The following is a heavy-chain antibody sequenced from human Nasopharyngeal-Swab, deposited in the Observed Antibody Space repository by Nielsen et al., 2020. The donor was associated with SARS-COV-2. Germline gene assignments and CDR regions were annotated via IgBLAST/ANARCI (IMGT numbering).Heavy chain of an antibody. CDR1: GGSFSGYY. CDR2: INHSGST. CDR3: ARDSLVTGTTSVRGHYGMDV. Sequence: SETLSLTCAVYGGSFSGYYWSWIRQPPGKGLEWIGEINHSGSTNYNPSLKSRVTISVDTSKNQFSLKLSSVTAADTAVYYCARDSLVTGTTSVRGHYGMDVWGQGTTVTVSS. V-gene: IGHV4-34*01. J-gene: IGHJ6*02. D-gene: IGHD1-7*01.